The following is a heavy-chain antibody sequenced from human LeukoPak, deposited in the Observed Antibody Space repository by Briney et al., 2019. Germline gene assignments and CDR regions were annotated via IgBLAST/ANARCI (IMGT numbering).Heavy chain of an antibody. CDR2: INPSGGST. CDR1: GYTFTSYY. Sequence: ASVKVSCKASGYTFTSYYMHWVRQAPGQGLEWMGIINPSGGSTSYAQKFQGRVTITADESTSTAYMELSSLRSEDTAVYYCARDNISGRQRRYYFDYWGQGTLVTVSS. J-gene: IGHJ4*02. D-gene: IGHD1-26*01. CDR3: ARDNISGRQRRYYFDY. V-gene: IGHV1-46*01.